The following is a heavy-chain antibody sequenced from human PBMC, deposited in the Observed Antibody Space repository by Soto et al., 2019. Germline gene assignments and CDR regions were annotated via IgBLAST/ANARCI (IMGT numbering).Heavy chain of an antibody. CDR3: ATQITQLVGPLNDY. CDR1: GCRFTRYG. CDR2: ISAYNGNT. V-gene: IGHV1-18*01. D-gene: IGHD6-6*01. Sequence: SCRGSGCRFTRYGSSWALSAQRQGLEWMGWISAYNGNTNYAQKLQGRVTMTTATSTSTAYMELRSLRSDDTAVYYCATQITQLVGPLNDYWGQGTLVTVSS. J-gene: IGHJ4*02.